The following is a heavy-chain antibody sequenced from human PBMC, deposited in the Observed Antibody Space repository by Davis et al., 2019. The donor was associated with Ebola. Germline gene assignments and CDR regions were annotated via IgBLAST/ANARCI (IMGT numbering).Heavy chain of an antibody. CDR3: AKARVDTAIPYYFDY. J-gene: IGHJ4*02. V-gene: IGHV3-23*01. CDR2: ISGSGGST. Sequence: GESLKISCAASGFIFSSYAMSWVRQAPGKGLEWVSAISGSGGSTYYADSVKGRFTISRDNSKNTLYLQMNSLRAEDTAVYYCAKARVDTAIPYYFDYWGQGTLVTVSS. CDR1: GFIFSSYA. D-gene: IGHD5-18*01.